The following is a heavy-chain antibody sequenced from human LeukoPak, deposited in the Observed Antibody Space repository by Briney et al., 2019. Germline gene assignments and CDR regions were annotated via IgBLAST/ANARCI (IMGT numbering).Heavy chain of an antibody. CDR2: ISASGGLE. Sequence: GGSLRLSCEASGFTFSNYAMTWVRQAPGQGLQWVSIISASGGLEFYTDSVRGRLTISRDISKNTLYLQMNSLRAEDTALYYCAKGGDILQGVYNWFDAWGQGTLVTVSS. D-gene: IGHD3-10*01. J-gene: IGHJ5*02. CDR3: AKGGDILQGVYNWFDA. CDR1: GFTFSNYA. V-gene: IGHV3-23*01.